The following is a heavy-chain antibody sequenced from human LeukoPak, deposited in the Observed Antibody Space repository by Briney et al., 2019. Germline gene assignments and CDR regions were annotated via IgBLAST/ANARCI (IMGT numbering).Heavy chain of an antibody. J-gene: IGHJ4*02. CDR2: ICSSSSYI. Sequence: GGSLRLSCAASGFTFSSYSMNWVRQAPGKGLEWVSPICSSSSYIYYADSVKSRFTISRDNANNSLYLQMISLRAEDTAVYYCGRSEARIVVVPAAPDYWGQGTLVTVSS. CDR3: GRSEARIVVVPAAPDY. V-gene: IGHV3-21*01. CDR1: GFTFSSYS. D-gene: IGHD2-2*01.